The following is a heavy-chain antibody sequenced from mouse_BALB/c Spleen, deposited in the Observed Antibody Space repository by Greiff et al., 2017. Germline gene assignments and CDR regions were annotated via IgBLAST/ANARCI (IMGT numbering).Heavy chain of an antibody. V-gene: IGHV3-1*02. CDR3: ARSSYYAMDY. CDR2: LHSSGST. CDR1: GYSITSGYS. J-gene: IGHJ4*01. Sequence: VQLQQPGPDLVRPSQSLSLTCTVTGYSITSGYSWHGIRQFPGNKLEWMGHLHSSGSTNYNPSLKSRISITRDTSKNQCFLQFDSVTTEDTATYYCARSSYYAMDYWGQGTSVTVSS.